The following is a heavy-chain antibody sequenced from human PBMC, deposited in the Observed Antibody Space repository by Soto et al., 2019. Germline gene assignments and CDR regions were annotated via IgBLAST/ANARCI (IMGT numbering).Heavy chain of an antibody. Sequence: ASVKVSCKASGGTFSSYAISWVRQAPGQGLEWMGGIIPIFGNTNYAQKLQGRVTMTTDTSTSTAYMELRSLRSDDTAVYYCAREVDTAMKEYYGMDVWGQGTTVTVSS. CDR2: IIPIFGNT. V-gene: IGHV1-18*01. D-gene: IGHD5-18*01. CDR1: GGTFSSYA. J-gene: IGHJ6*02. CDR3: AREVDTAMKEYYGMDV.